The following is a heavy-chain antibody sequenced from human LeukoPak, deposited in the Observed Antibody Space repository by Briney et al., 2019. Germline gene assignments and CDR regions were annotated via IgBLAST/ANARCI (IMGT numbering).Heavy chain of an antibody. CDR3: TKYYYDSSGYLYYFDY. D-gene: IGHD3-22*01. CDR2: IKSKTDGGTA. CDR1: GFTFTNAW. V-gene: IGHV3-15*01. J-gene: IGHJ4*02. Sequence: PRGSLRLSCAASGFTFTNAWMSWVRQAPGKGLEWVGRIKSKTDGGTADYAAPVKGRFTISRDDSKNTLYLQMNSLKTEDTAVYYCTKYYYDSSGYLYYFDYWGQGTLVTVSS.